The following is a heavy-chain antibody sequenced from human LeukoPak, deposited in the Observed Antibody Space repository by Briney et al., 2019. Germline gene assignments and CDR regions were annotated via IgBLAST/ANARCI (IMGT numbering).Heavy chain of an antibody. CDR2: ISYDGSNK. Sequence: GESLRLSCAASGFTFSRYAMHWVRQAPGKGLEWVAVISYDGSNKYYADSVKGRFTISRDNSRNTLYLQMNSLRAEDTAVYYCARESEAFDIWGQGTRVTVFS. CDR1: GFTFSRYA. CDR3: ARESEAFDI. V-gene: IGHV3-30-3*01. J-gene: IGHJ3*02.